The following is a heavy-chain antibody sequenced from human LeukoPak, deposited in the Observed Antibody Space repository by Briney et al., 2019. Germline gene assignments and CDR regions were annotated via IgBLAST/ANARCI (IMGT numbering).Heavy chain of an antibody. V-gene: IGHV3-48*03. CDR2: ISNSGSSK. CDR1: GFTFSNYD. J-gene: IGHJ4*02. Sequence: GGSLRLSCVASGFTFSNYDMNWVRQVPGNGLEWVSYISNSGSSKYYVDSVKGRFTISRDNAKNSLYLQMNSLRAEGTAVYYCASLTVTGGSLSDYWGQGTLVTVSS. D-gene: IGHD2-15*01. CDR3: ASLTVTGGSLSDY.